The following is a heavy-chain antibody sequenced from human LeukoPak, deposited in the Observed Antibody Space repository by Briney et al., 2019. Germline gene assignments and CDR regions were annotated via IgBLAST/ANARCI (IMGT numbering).Heavy chain of an antibody. CDR3: AKSPLNWNPGHY. CDR2: ISGSGGST. V-gene: IGHV3-23*01. Sequence: PGGSLRLSCAASGFAFSNYWMSWVRQAPGKGLEWVSAISGSGGSTYYADSVKGRFTISRDNSKNTLYLQMNSLRAEDTAVYYCAKSPLNWNPGHYWGQGTLVTVSS. CDR1: GFAFSNYW. D-gene: IGHD1-1*01. J-gene: IGHJ4*02.